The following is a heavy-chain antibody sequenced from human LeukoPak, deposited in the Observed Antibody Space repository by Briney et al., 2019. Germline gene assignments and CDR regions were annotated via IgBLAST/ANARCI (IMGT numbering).Heavy chain of an antibody. CDR1: GFTFSSYA. CDR3: AKDQEYSSSHVGGYNWFDP. Sequence: HPGGSLRLSCAASGFTFSSYAMSWVRQAPGKGLEWVSAISGSGGRIYYGASVKGRFTISRDNSKNTLYLQMNSLRAEDTAVYYCAKDQEYSSSHVGGYNWFDPWGQGTLVTVSS. J-gene: IGHJ5*02. V-gene: IGHV3-23*01. CDR2: ISGSGGRI. D-gene: IGHD6-6*01.